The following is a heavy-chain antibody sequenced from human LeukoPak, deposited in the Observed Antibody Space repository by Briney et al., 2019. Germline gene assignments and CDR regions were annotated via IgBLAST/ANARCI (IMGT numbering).Heavy chain of an antibody. D-gene: IGHD3-22*01. Sequence: ASVKVSCKASGYTFTGYYMHWVRQAPGQGLEWMGWINPNNGGTNYAQKFQGRVTMTRDTSISTAYMEVRRLRSDDTAVYYCARSMRTMKEGDYLDVWGKGTTVTVSS. CDR2: INPNNGGT. J-gene: IGHJ6*03. CDR1: GYTFTGYY. V-gene: IGHV1-2*02. CDR3: ARSMRTMKEGDYLDV.